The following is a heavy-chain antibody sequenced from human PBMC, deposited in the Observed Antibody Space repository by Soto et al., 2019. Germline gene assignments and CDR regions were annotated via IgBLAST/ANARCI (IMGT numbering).Heavy chain of an antibody. D-gene: IGHD2-21*01. CDR3: ARDCGCDCTLTE. CDR2: IIPILGIA. V-gene: IGHV1-69*08. Sequence: QVQLVQSGAEVKKPGSSVKVSCKASGGTFSSYTISWVRQAPGQGVEWMGRIIPILGIANYAQKFQGRVTITADNCTSTAYMELSSTSSEDTAVYYGARDCGCDCTLTEWGQGTLVTVSS. CDR1: GGTFSSYT. J-gene: IGHJ4*02.